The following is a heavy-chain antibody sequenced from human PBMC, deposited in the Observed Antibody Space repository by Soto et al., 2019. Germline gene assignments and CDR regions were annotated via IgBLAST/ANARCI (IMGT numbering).Heavy chain of an antibody. CDR3: ARVGSSGSAGNYYYYGMDV. J-gene: IGHJ6*02. V-gene: IGHV4-4*07. CDR2: IYTSGST. Sequence: PSETLSLTCTVSGGSISSYYWSWIRQPAGKGLEWIGRIYTSGSTNCNPSLKSRVTMSVDTSKNQFSLKLSSVTAADTAVYYCARVGSSGSAGNYYYYGMDVWGQGTTVTVS. D-gene: IGHD6-13*01. CDR1: GGSISSYY.